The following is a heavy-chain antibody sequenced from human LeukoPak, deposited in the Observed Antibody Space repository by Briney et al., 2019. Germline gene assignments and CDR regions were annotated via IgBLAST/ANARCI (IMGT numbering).Heavy chain of an antibody. CDR3: AKVDSSGYYLAWSDY. CDR1: GFTFDDYA. J-gene: IGHJ4*02. Sequence: GRSLRLSCAASGFTFDDYAMHWVRQAPGKGLEWVSGISWNSGSIGYADSVKGRFTISRDNAKHSLYLQMNSLRAEDTALYYCAKVDSSGYYLAWSDYWGQGTLVTVSS. V-gene: IGHV3-9*01. D-gene: IGHD3-22*01. CDR2: ISWNSGSI.